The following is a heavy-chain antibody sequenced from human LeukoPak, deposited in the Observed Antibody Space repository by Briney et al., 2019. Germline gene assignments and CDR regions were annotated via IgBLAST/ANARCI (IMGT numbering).Heavy chain of an antibody. CDR2: IYHSGST. Sequence: SETLSLTCTVSGYSISSGYYWGWIRQPPGKGLEWIGSIYHSGSTYYNPSLKSRVTISVDTSKNQFSLKLSSVTAADTAVYYCARVPYCSGGSCYYYYYGMDVWGQGTTVTVSS. CDR3: ARVPYCSGGSCYYYYYGMDV. CDR1: GYSISSGYY. J-gene: IGHJ6*02. V-gene: IGHV4-38-2*02. D-gene: IGHD2-15*01.